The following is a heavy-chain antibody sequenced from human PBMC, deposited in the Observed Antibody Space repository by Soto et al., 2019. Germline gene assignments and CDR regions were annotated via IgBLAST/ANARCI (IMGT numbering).Heavy chain of an antibody. Sequence: QVQLVQSGAEEKQPGASVRLSCKASGYDFSSYAMRWVRQAPGQRLEWMGWINIGSGNTEYSQNFQDRITITRDTSSSTVYMELNSLKSEDTAVYYCARDGGDCGYRLIYYYYIGLDVWGQGTMVTVSS. V-gene: IGHV1-3*05. CDR3: ARDGGDCGYRLIYYYYIGLDV. D-gene: IGHD5-12*01. J-gene: IGHJ6*02. CDR2: INIGSGNT. CDR1: GYDFSSYA.